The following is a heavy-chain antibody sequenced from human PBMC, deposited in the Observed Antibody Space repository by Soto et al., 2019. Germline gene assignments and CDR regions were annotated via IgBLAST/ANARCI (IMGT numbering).Heavy chain of an antibody. CDR2: ISSSSYT. D-gene: IGHD3-3*01. J-gene: IGHJ6*02. CDR3: ARVVTIFGVVRKDYGMDV. V-gene: IGHV3-11*06. Sequence: LRLSCAASGFTFSDYYMSWIRQAPGKGLEWVSYISSSSYTNYADSVKGRFTISRDNAKNSLYLQMNSLRAEDTAVYYCARVVTIFGVVRKDYGMDVWGQGTTVTVSS. CDR1: GFTFSDYY.